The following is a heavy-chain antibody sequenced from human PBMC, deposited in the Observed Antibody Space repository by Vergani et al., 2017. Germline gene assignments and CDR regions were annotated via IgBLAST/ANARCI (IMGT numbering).Heavy chain of an antibody. Sequence: QVQLVQSGAEVKKPGASVKVSCKDPEYRSSAFYIHWVRQAPEQGLEWMRWINPNNGGSNYAQKFQDRVTMTRDTSITTAYMELSRLRSDDTAVYYCARMGHCITTNWYDHPSWGQGTLVTVSS. D-gene: IGHD2-2*01. CDR1: EYRSSAFY. CDR2: INPNNGGS. CDR3: ARMGHCITTNWYDHPS. V-gene: IGHV1-2*02. J-gene: IGHJ5*02.